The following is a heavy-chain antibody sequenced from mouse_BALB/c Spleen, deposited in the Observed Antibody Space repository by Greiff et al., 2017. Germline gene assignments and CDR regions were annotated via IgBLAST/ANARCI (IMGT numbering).Heavy chain of an antibody. CDR1: GFTFSSFG. CDR3: ARGYYGAYWYFDV. Sequence: DVMLVESGGGLVQPGGSRKLSCEASGFTFSSFGMHWVSQAPEKGLEWVAYISSGSSTIYYADTVKGRFTISRDNPKNTLFLQLTSLRSEDTAMYYCARGYYGAYWYFDVWGAGTTVTVSS. CDR2: ISSGSSTI. D-gene: IGHD1-1*01. J-gene: IGHJ1*01. V-gene: IGHV5-17*02.